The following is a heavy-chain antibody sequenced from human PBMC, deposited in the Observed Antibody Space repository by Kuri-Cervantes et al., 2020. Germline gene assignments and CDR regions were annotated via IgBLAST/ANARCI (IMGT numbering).Heavy chain of an antibody. Sequence: GGSLRLSCAASGFTFSSYWMHWVRQAPGKGLELVVRIKSKTSGETTDYGTPVKGRFTISRDDSKNTLFLQMSSLKTEDTAVYYCTVRCSSTSCYYYYGMDVWGQGTTVTVSS. V-gene: IGHV3-15*01. J-gene: IGHJ6*02. CDR1: GFTFSSYW. CDR2: IKSKTSGETT. CDR3: TVRCSSTSCYYYYGMDV. D-gene: IGHD2-2*01.